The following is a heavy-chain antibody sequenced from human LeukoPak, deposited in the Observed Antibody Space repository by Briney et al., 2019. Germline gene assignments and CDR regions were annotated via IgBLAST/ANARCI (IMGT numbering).Heavy chain of an antibody. CDR3: AVGDYQGAFDI. Sequence: KLSETLSLTCAVYGGSFSGYYWSWIRQPPGEGLEWIGEINHSGSTNYNPSLKSRVTISVDTSKNQFSLKLSSVTAADTAVYYCAVGDYQGAFDIWGQGTMVTVSS. V-gene: IGHV4-34*01. CDR1: GGSFSGYY. D-gene: IGHD4-17*01. J-gene: IGHJ3*02. CDR2: INHSGST.